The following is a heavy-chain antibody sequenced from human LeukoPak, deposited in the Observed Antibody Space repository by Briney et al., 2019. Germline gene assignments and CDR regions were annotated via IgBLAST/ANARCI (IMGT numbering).Heavy chain of an antibody. CDR2: INPNSGGT. CDR3: SRSGSYSNAVAFDI. D-gene: IGHD1-26*01. J-gene: IGHJ3*02. V-gene: IGHV1-2*02. CDR1: GYTFTGYY. Sequence: ASVKVSCKASGYTFTGYYMHWVRQAPGQGLEWMGWINPNSGGTNYAQKFQGRVSMTRDTPISTAYMELSSLRSEDTAVYYCSRSGSYSNAVAFDIWGQGTMVTVSS.